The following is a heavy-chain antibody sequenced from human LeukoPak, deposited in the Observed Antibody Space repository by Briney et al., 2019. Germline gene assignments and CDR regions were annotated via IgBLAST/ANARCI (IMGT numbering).Heavy chain of an antibody. J-gene: IGHJ4*02. CDR1: EFTFSNYA. D-gene: IGHD5-18*01. CDR2: ISASGGST. Sequence: PGGSLRLSCAASEFTFSNYAMSWVRQAPGKGLEWVSAISASGGSTYYADSVKGRFTISRDNSKNTLYLQMNSLRAEDTAVYYCARSGYSYGPIGYYFDYWGQGTLVTVSS. V-gene: IGHV3-23*01. CDR3: ARSGYSYGPIGYYFDY.